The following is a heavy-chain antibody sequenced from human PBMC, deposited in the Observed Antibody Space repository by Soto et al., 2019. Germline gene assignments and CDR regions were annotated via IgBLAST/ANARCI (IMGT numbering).Heavy chain of an antibody. V-gene: IGHV4-31*03. J-gene: IGHJ4*02. D-gene: IGHD4-17*01. CDR2: IYYSGST. Sequence: PSETLSLTCTVSGGSIGSGGYYWSWIRQHPGKGLEWIGYIYYSGSTYYNPSLKSRVTISVDTSKNQFSLKLSSVTAADTAVYYCARVSATVTIYYFDYWGQGTLVTVSS. CDR1: GGSIGSGGYY. CDR3: ARVSATVTIYYFDY.